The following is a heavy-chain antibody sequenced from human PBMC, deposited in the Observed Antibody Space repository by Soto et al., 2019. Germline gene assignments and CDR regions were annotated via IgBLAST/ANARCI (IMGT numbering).Heavy chain of an antibody. D-gene: IGHD3-22*01. J-gene: IGHJ4*02. V-gene: IGHV1-46*01. Sequence: QVQLVQSGAEVKKPGASVKVSCKASGYTFTSYYMHWVRQAPGQGLEWMGIINPSGGSTSYAQKFQGRVTMTRDTSTSTVYMELSSLRSEDTAVYYCARESTFGYYYNWSYFDYWGQGTLVTVSS. CDR1: GYTFTSYY. CDR3: ARESTFGYYYNWSYFDY. CDR2: INPSGGST.